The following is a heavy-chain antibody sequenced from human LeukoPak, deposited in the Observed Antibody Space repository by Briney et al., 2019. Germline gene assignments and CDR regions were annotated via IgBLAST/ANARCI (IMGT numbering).Heavy chain of an antibody. J-gene: IGHJ4*02. Sequence: GGSLRLSCAASGISFSNAWMSWVRQAPGKGLEWVGRIKSKSDDGTIDYAAPVKGRFIISRDDSRDTLFLQMSSLQTEDTAVYYCTTDPTGPWLVRGPGNFVSWGQGTLVTVSS. CDR2: IKSKSDDGTI. V-gene: IGHV3-15*01. D-gene: IGHD6-19*01. CDR1: GISFSNAW. CDR3: TTDPTGPWLVRGPGNFVS.